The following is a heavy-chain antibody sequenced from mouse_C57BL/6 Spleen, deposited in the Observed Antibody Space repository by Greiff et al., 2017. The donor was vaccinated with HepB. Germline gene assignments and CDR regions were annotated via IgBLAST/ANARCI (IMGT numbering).Heavy chain of an antibody. J-gene: IGHJ1*03. CDR2: ISSGSSTI. Sequence: EVQRVESGGGLVKPGGSLKLSCAASGFTFSDYGMHWVRQAPEKGLEWVAYISSGSSTIYYADTVKGRFTISRDNAKNTLFLQMTSLRSEDTAMYYCARGGTTVVARYFDVWGTGTTVTVSS. CDR1: GFTFSDYG. V-gene: IGHV5-17*01. D-gene: IGHD1-1*01. CDR3: ARGGTTVVARYFDV.